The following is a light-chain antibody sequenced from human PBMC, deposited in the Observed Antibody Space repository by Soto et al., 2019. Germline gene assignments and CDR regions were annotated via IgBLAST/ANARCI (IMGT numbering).Light chain of an antibody. Sequence: EIVLTQSPGTLSLSPGERATLSCRASQSVSSSFLAWYQQKPGQAPRLLISGASTGATGIPDRFSGSGSGTDFTLSISRLEPEDFAVYYCHHYGTAWTFGQGTKVEV. CDR2: GAS. CDR1: QSVSSSF. J-gene: IGKJ1*01. V-gene: IGKV3-20*01. CDR3: HHYGTAWT.